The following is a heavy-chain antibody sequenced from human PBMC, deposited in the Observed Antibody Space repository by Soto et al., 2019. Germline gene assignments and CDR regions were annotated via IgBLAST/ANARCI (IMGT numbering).Heavy chain of an antibody. Sequence: QVQLVESGGGVVQPGRSLRLSCAASGFTFSSYAMHWVRQAPGKGLEWVAVISYDGSNKYYADSVKGRFTISRDNSKDTLYLQMNSLRAEDTPVYYCASSGIAAAGKHIPLGAFDIRGQGTMVPDSS. CDR1: GFTFSSYA. V-gene: IGHV3-30-3*01. J-gene: IGHJ3*02. CDR3: ASSGIAAAGKHIPLGAFDI. CDR2: ISYDGSNK. D-gene: IGHD6-13*01.